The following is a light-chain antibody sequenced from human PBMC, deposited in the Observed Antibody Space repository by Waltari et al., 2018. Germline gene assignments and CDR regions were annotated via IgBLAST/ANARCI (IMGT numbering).Light chain of an antibody. Sequence: EIVMTQSPATLSVSPGERATLSGRASQSVSRNLAWYQQKPGQAPRRLIYVASTRATGMPARFSGSGSWTEFTLTISSLQSEDFSVYYCQQYNNWPRTFGQGTKVEIK. CDR1: QSVSRN. V-gene: IGKV3-15*01. CDR3: QQYNNWPRT. CDR2: VAS. J-gene: IGKJ1*01.